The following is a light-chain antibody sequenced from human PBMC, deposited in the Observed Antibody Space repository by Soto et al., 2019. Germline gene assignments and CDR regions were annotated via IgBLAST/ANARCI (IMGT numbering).Light chain of an antibody. V-gene: IGKV3-20*01. CDR2: GAS. CDR1: QSVSGD. CDR3: QQYAGSPTT. J-gene: IGKJ5*01. Sequence: EIVLTQSPATLSVSPGERSALACMASQSVSGDLAWYHHKPGQAPRLLIYGASSRATGIPDRFSGSGSGTDFTLTISRLEPEDFAVYYCQQYAGSPTTFGQGTRLEIK.